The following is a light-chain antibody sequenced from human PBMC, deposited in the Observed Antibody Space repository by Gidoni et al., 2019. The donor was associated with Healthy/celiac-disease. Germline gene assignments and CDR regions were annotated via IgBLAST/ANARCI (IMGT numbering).Light chain of an antibody. CDR1: QGISSY. V-gene: IGKV1-9*01. CDR3: QQLNSYPPL. J-gene: IGKJ4*01. CDR2: AAS. Sequence: IQLTQSPSSLSASVGDRVTITCRASQGISSYLAWYQQKPGKAPKLLIYAASTLQSGVPSRFNGSGSGTDFTLTISSLQPEDFATYYCQQLNSYPPLFGGGTKVEIK.